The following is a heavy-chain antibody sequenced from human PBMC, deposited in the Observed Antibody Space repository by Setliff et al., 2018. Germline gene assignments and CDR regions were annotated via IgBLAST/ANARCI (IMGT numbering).Heavy chain of an antibody. J-gene: IGHJ4*02. CDR1: GGSISNTYYY. Sequence: SETLSLACTVSGGSISNTYYYWSWIRQPPGKGLEWIGYVYYSGIANYSPSLKSRLTISVDTSKNQFSLKLRSVTAADTAVYYCARGGTFRYFDYWGQGTPVTVSS. CDR3: ARGGTFRYFDY. D-gene: IGHD5-12*01. V-gene: IGHV4-61*01. CDR2: VYYSGIA.